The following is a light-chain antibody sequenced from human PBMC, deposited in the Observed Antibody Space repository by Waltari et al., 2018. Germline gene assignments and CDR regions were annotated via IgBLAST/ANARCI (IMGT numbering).Light chain of an antibody. CDR1: SSAVGGYNY. J-gene: IGLJ1*01. V-gene: IGLV2-11*01. CDR2: DVS. Sequence: QSALTQPRSVSGSPGQSVTISCTGTSSAVGGYNYVSWYQQHPGKAPKLMIYDVSKRPSGVHDRFSGSKSGNTASLTISGLQAEDEADYYCCSYAGSYYVFGTGTKVTVL. CDR3: CSYAGSYYV.